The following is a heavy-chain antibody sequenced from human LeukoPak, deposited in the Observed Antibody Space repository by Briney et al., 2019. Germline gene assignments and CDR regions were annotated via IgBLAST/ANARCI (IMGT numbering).Heavy chain of an antibody. J-gene: IGHJ4*02. CDR2: MNPNSGNT. CDR1: GYTFTSYD. D-gene: IGHD3-3*01. Sequence: ASVKVSCKASGYTFTSYDINWARQATGQGLEWMGWMNPNSGNTGYAQKFQGRVTITRNTSISTAYMELSSLRSEDTAVYYCARAYDFWSGYSALYYFDYWGQGTLVTVSS. CDR3: ARAYDFWSGYSALYYFDY. V-gene: IGHV1-8*03.